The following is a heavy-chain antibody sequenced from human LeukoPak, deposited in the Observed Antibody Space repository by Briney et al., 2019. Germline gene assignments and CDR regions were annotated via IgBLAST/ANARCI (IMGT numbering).Heavy chain of an antibody. V-gene: IGHV3-74*01. Sequence: PGGSLRLSCAASGFTFRTYWMHWVRQAPGKGLVWVSRINGDGSSTTYADSVKGRFTISRDNAKNTLYLQMNSLRAEDTAVYYCARDQEYQLFDPWGQGTLVTVSS. CDR2: INGDGSST. CDR1: GFTFRTYW. CDR3: ARDQEYQLFDP. D-gene: IGHD2-2*01. J-gene: IGHJ5*02.